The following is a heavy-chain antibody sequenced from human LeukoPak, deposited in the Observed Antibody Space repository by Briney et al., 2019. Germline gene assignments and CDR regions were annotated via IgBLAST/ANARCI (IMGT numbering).Heavy chain of an antibody. V-gene: IGHV1-2*02. D-gene: IGHD1-26*01. CDR2: INPNSGGT. CDR1: GYTFTGYY. Sequence: ASVKVSCKASGYTFTGYYMHWVRQAPGQGLEWMGWINPNSGGTNYAQKFQGRVTMTRDTSISTAYMELSRLRSDDTAVYYCARVIVGATNHYYCYYMDVWGKGTTVTISS. J-gene: IGHJ6*03. CDR3: ARVIVGATNHYYCYYMDV.